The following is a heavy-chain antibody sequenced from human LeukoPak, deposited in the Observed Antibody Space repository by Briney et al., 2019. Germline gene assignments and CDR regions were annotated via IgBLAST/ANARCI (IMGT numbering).Heavy chain of an antibody. CDR1: GFTFTGYD. J-gene: IGHJ4*02. Sequence: PGGSLRLSCAASGFTFTGYDMNWVRQSPGKGLEWVSGISSSGDNTHYADSVKGRFTISRDNSNNTLCLQMNSLRAEDTALHYCVKGGWLDNWGQGTLVTVSS. CDR3: VKGGWLDN. CDR2: ISSSGDNT. D-gene: IGHD1-26*01. V-gene: IGHV3-23*01.